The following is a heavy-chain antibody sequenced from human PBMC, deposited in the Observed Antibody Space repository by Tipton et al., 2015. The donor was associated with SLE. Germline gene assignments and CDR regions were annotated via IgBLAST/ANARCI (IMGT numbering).Heavy chain of an antibody. D-gene: IGHD2-15*01. V-gene: IGHV4-59*01. CDR1: GGSISGYY. CDR2: IFYSGST. Sequence: LRLSCTVSGGSISGYYWSWIRQSPGKGLEWIGNIFYSGSTNYNPSLKSRVTIFVDTSKNQVSLNLNSVTPADTGIYYCSRDVVASLGDYWGQGTLATVSS. J-gene: IGHJ4*02. CDR3: SRDVVASLGDY.